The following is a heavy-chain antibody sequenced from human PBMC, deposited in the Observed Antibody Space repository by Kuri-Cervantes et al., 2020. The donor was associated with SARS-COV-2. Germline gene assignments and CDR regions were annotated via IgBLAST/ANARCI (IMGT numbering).Heavy chain of an antibody. Sequence: SESRSLTCTVSGGSISSYYWSWIRQPPGKGLEWIAYISYSGRTNYNPSFKSRVTISVDTSKNHFSLMLSSVTAADTALYYCARERNSGVDNWGQGSLVTVSS. CDR3: ARERNSGVDN. D-gene: IGHD1-26*01. CDR1: GGSISSYY. CDR2: ISYSGRT. V-gene: IGHV4-59*01. J-gene: IGHJ4*02.